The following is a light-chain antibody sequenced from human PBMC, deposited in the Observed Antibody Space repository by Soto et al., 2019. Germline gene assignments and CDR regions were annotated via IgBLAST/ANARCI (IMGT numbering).Light chain of an antibody. CDR1: QSISSW. Sequence: DIQMTQSPSTLSASVGDRVTITCRASQSISSWLAWYQQKPGKAPKLLIYKTSSLESGVPSRFSGSGSGTEFPLTISSLQPDDFATYYSQQYNSYWTFGQGTKVEIK. J-gene: IGKJ1*01. V-gene: IGKV1-5*03. CDR3: QQYNSYWT. CDR2: KTS.